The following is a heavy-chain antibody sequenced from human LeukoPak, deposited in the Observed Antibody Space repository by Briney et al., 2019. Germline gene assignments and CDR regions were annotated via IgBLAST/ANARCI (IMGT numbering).Heavy chain of an antibody. V-gene: IGHV3-74*01. D-gene: IGHD3-22*01. Sequence: LAGGSLRLSCAAAGFTFSRYWMHWVRHAPGKGLVWVSSLNSGGSSTNYADSVKGRFTISRDSAKNTLYLQMNSLRAEDTAVYYCARDNSGYYDYWGQGTLVTVSS. CDR2: LNSGGSST. CDR1: GFTFSRYW. J-gene: IGHJ4*02. CDR3: ARDNSGYYDY.